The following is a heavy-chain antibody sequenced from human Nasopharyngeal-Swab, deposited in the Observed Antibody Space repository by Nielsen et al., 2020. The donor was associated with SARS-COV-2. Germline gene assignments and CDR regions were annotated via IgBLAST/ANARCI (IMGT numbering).Heavy chain of an antibody. Sequence: GGSLRLSCAASGFTFSSYAMHWVRQAPGKGLEWVAVISYDGSNKYYADSVKGRFTISRDNSKNTLYLQMNSLRGEDTAAYYCARSNSGSYSAAFDIWGQGTMVTVSS. J-gene: IGHJ3*02. CDR2: ISYDGSNK. CDR3: ARSNSGSYSAAFDI. V-gene: IGHV3-30-3*01. CDR1: GFTFSSYA. D-gene: IGHD1-26*01.